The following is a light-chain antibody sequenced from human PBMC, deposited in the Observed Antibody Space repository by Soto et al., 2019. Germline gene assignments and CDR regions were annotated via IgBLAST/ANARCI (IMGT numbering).Light chain of an antibody. CDR1: QSIGNNY. V-gene: IGKV3-20*01. Sequence: EIVLTQSPGTVSLSPGERATLSCRASQSIGNNYLTWYQQKPGQAPRLLIYRVYNRATGIPDRFSGSGSGTDFTLTISRLEPEDFALYFCQQHGSSPWTFGQGTKVEIK. CDR2: RVY. CDR3: QQHGSSPWT. J-gene: IGKJ1*01.